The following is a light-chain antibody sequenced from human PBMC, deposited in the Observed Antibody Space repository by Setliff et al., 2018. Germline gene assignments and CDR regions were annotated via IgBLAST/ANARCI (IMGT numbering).Light chain of an antibody. CDR3: GTWDGSLSAGLYA. V-gene: IGLV1-51*01. J-gene: IGLJ1*01. CDR1: SSNIANNY. Sequence: QSALAQPPSVSAAPGQKVTISCSGSSSNIANNYVSWYQQLPGTAPKLLIYDNNKRPSGIPDRFSGSKSGTSATLGITGLQTGDEADYYCGTWDGSLSAGLYAFGTGTKVTVL. CDR2: DNN.